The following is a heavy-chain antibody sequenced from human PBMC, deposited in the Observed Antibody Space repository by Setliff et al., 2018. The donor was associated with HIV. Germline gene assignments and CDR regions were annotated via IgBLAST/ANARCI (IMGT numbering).Heavy chain of an antibody. J-gene: IGHJ4*02. V-gene: IGHV3-23*01. D-gene: IGHD3-10*01. CDR3: AKHRDFGSGSYFDH. CDR2: TSGSGVGT. CDR1: GFTFSSYA. Sequence: HPGGSLRLSCAAPGFTFSSYAMSWVRQAPGKGLEWVSATSGSGVGTYYADSVKGRFTISRDNSKNTLYLQMNSLRAEDTAVYYCAKHRDFGSGSYFDHWGQGTKVTVSS.